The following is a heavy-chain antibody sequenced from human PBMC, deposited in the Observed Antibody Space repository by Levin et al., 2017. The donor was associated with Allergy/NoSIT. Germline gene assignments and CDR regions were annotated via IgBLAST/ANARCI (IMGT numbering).Heavy chain of an antibody. D-gene: IGHD3-22*01. J-gene: IGHJ4*02. V-gene: IGHV3-53*01. CDR1: GFTVRTNY. CDR3: ARDLILDY. CDR2: IYSGGET. Sequence: GGSLRLSCAASGFTVRTNYITWVRQAPGKGLEWVSLIYSGGETYYAESVKGRFTISRDNSKNTVYLQMNSLRTDDAAMYYCARDLILDYWGQGTLVTVSS.